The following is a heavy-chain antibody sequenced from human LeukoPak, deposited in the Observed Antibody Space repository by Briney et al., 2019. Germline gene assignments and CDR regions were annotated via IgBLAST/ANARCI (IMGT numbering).Heavy chain of an antibody. Sequence: SETLSLTCAVYGGSFSGYYWSWIRQPPGEGLEWIGEINHSGSTNYNPSLKSRVTISVDTSKNQFSLKLSSVTAADTAVYYCARVWVRDYGGNLYYYGMDVWGQGTTVTVSS. D-gene: IGHD4-23*01. J-gene: IGHJ6*02. CDR1: GGSFSGYY. V-gene: IGHV4-34*01. CDR3: ARVWVRDYGGNLYYYGMDV. CDR2: INHSGST.